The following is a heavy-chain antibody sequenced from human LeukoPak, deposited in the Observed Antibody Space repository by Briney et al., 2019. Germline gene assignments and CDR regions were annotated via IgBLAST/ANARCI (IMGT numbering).Heavy chain of an antibody. CDR1: GGTFSNYA. CDR3: AREEGVGATIFDY. CDR2: FIPVFGTA. D-gene: IGHD1-26*01. V-gene: IGHV1-69*13. J-gene: IGHJ4*02. Sequence: SVKVSCKASGGTFSNYAVSWVRQAPGQGLEWMGGFIPVFGTANYAQKFQGRVTITADESTSTAYMELSSLRSEDTAVYYCAREEGVGATIFDYWGQGTLVTVSS.